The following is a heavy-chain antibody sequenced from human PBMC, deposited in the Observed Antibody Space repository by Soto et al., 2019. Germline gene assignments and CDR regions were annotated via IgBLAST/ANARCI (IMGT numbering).Heavy chain of an antibody. V-gene: IGHV4-31*03. CDR1: GGSISSGGYY. J-gene: IGHJ4*02. CDR2: IYYSGST. Sequence: QVQLQESGPGLVKPSQTLSLTCTVSGGSISSGGYYWSWIRQHPGKGLEWIGYIYYSGSTYYNPSLKSRVTRAVDTSKNQFSLKLSSVTAEDTDVYDCARGAVYYDSSGYFSYWGQGTLVTVSS. D-gene: IGHD3-22*01. CDR3: ARGAVYYDSSGYFSY.